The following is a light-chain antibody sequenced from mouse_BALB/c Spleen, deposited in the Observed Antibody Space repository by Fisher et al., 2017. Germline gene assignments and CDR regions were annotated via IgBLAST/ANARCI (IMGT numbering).Light chain of an antibody. CDR3: QQYHSYPPT. CDR2: SIS. J-gene: IGKJ1*01. Sequence: IVITQSTAIMAASLGEKVTISCSASSSVSYMYWYQQKSGASPKLWIYSISNLASGVPVRFSGSGSGTSYSLTISRMEAEDAATYYCQQYHSYPPTFGGGTKLEIK. V-gene: IGKV4-61*01. CDR1: SSVSY.